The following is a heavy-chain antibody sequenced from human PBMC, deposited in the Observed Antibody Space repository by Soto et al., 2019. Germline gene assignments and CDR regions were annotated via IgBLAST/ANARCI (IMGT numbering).Heavy chain of an antibody. CDR2: INHSGST. Sequence: SETLSLTCAVYGGSFSGYYWSWIRQPPGKGLEWIGEINHSGSTNYNPSLKSRVTISVDTSKNQFSLKLSSVTAADTAVYYCARTPHYSSYHGMHVWGQGTTATVSS. CDR3: ARTPHYSSYHGMHV. CDR1: GGSFSGYY. J-gene: IGHJ6*02. V-gene: IGHV4-34*01.